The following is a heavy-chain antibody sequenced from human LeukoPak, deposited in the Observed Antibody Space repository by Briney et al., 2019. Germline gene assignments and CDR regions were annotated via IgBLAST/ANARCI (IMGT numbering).Heavy chain of an antibody. D-gene: IGHD3-22*01. CDR1: GFTFSRYI. CDR3: AKTWLSSGFLFDY. Sequence: GGSLRLSCAVSGFTFSRYIMNWVRQAPVKGLEWVSYISSSSSTMYYADSVKGRFTISRDNAKNSLYLQMNSLRDEDTAVYYCAKTWLSSGFLFDYWGQGTLVTVSS. J-gene: IGHJ4*02. CDR2: ISSSSSTM. V-gene: IGHV3-48*02.